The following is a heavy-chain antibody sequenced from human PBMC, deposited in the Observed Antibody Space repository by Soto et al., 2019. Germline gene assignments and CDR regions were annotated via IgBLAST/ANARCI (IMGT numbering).Heavy chain of an antibody. CDR3: AHYSSTSSFDY. CDR1: CFSLITSGMG. CDR2: IYWDDDK. J-gene: IGHJ4*02. Sequence: QITLKESGPTLVKPTQTFTLACTFSCFSLITSGMGMGWIRQPPGKALEWLALIYWDDDKRYSPSLKSRLTITKDTSKNQVVLTMTNMDPVDTATYYCAHYSSTSSFDYWGQGTLVTVSS. V-gene: IGHV2-5*02. D-gene: IGHD6-13*01.